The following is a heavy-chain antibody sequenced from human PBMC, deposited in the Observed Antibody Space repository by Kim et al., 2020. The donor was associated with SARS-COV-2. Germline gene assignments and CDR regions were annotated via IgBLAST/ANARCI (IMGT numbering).Heavy chain of an antibody. D-gene: IGHD6-13*01. CDR3: ARGGSSSWRGGNWFDP. J-gene: IGHJ5*02. Sequence: SETLSLTCAVYGGSFSGYYWSWIRQPPGKGLEWIGEINHSGSTNYNPSLKSRVTISVDTSKNQFSLKLSSVTAADTAVYYCARGGSSSWRGGNWFDPWGQGTLVTVSS. V-gene: IGHV4-34*01. CDR2: INHSGST. CDR1: GGSFSGYY.